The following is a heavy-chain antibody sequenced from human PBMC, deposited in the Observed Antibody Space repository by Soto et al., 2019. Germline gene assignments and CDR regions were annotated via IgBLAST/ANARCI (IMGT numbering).Heavy chain of an antibody. V-gene: IGHV3-15*07. CDR2: IKSKTDGGTT. D-gene: IGHD3-22*01. CDR3: TTDGYDSSGYYPHYYYYYGMVV. Sequence: GGSLRLSCAASGFTFSNAWMNWVRQAPGKGLEWVGRIKSKTDGGTTDYAAPVKGRFTISRDDSKNTLYLQMNSLKTEDTAVYYCTTDGYDSSGYYPHYYYYYGMVVWGQGTTVTVSS. J-gene: IGHJ6*02. CDR1: GFTFSNAW.